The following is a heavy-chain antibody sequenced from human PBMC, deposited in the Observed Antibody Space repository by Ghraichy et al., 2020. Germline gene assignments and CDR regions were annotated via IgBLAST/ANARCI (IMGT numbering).Heavy chain of an antibody. V-gene: IGHV1-8*02. CDR2: MCPDSGNT. Sequence: ASVKVSCTASGYTFTTFDINWVRQAAGQGLEWLGWMCPDSGNTGYAQSFQGRLTMTRDTSINTAYMELSGLSSEDTGIYYCTKNQPLTGDFDDWGQGTLVTVSS. D-gene: IGHD7-27*01. CDR1: GYTFTTFD. CDR3: TKNQPLTGDFDD. J-gene: IGHJ4*02.